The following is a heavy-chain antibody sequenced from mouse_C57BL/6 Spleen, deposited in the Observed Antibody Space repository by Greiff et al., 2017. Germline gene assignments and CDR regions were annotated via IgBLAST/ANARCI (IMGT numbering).Heavy chain of an antibody. Sequence: LQESGAELVKPGASVKLSCKASGYTFTEYTIHWVKQRSGQGLEWIGWFYPGSGSIKYNEKFKDKATLSADKSSSTVYMELSRLTSEDSAVYFCARHEENYYGSSYEGFDYWGQGTTLTVSS. J-gene: IGHJ2*01. CDR1: GYTFTEYT. V-gene: IGHV1-62-2*01. CDR3: ARHEENYYGSSYEGFDY. CDR2: FYPGSGSI. D-gene: IGHD1-1*01.